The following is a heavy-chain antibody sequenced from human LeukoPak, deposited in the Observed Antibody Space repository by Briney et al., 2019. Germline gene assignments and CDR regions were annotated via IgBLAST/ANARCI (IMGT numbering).Heavy chain of an antibody. CDR3: ARPTPVHSTRAAFDI. CDR1: GYTFTRYY. Sequence: ASVKVSCKASGYTFTRYYMHWVRQAPGQGLEWIGWINPNSCGTNYAQKFQGRVTMTRDTSISTAYMELSRLRSDDTAVYYCARPTPVHSTRAAFDIWGQGTMVTVSS. J-gene: IGHJ3*02. CDR2: INPNSCGT. V-gene: IGHV1-2*02. D-gene: IGHD2-2*01.